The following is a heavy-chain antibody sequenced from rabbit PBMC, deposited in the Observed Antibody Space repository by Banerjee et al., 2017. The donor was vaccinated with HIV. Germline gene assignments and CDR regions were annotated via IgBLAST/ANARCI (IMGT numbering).Heavy chain of an antibody. CDR2: IVAGGSGTT. J-gene: IGHJ6*01. CDR1: GFSFSTNA. V-gene: IGHV1S45*01. CDR3: VRDGDL. Sequence: QEQLEESGGALVKPEGSLTLTCKASGFSFSTNAMCWVRQAPGKGLEWIACIVAGGSGTTYYATWAKGRFTISESSSTTVTLQMTSLTAADTATYFCVRDGDLWGQGTLVTVS.